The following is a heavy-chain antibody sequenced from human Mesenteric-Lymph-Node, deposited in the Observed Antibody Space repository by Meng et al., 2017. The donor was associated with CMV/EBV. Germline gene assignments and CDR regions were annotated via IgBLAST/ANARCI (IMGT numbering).Heavy chain of an antibody. D-gene: IGHD2-21*02. CDR3: AREAGGGHSSSDWFDP. CDR1: GFNFNKYT. CDR2: ISSNSYYI. J-gene: IGHJ5*02. V-gene: IGHV3-21*01. Sequence: GGSLRLSCAASGFNFNKYTINWVRQAPGKGLEWVSSISSNSYYIYYTDSVKGRFTISRDNAQNSLYLQMVSLRAEDTAVYYCAREAGGGHSSSDWFDPWGQGTLVTVSS.